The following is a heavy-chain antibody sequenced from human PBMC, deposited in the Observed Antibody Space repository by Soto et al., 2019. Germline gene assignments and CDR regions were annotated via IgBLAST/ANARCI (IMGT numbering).Heavy chain of an antibody. Sequence: QVQLQESGPGLVKPSETLSLTCTVSGGSVTTYYWSWIRLPPGKGLEWIGHIYYRGNTDYSPSLKSRLTMSIDTSKNQFSLKLSSVTAADTAVYYCARRMAVAGRGCPYYYFDLWGRGTLLTVSS. CDR2: IYYRGNT. V-gene: IGHV4-59*08. CDR1: GGSVTTYY. CDR3: ARRMAVAGRGCPYYYFDL. J-gene: IGHJ2*01. D-gene: IGHD6-19*01.